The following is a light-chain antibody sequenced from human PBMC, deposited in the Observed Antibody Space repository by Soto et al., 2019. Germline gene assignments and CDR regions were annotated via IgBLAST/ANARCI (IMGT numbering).Light chain of an antibody. CDR2: RNN. V-gene: IGLV1-47*01. J-gene: IGLJ3*02. Sequence: QSVLTQPPSASGTPGQRVTISCSGSNSNIGNKYVYWYQQLPGTAPKLLMYRNNHRPSGVPDRFSGSKSGTSASLAISGLRSEGEADYYCAAWDDGVGGPAFGGGTKLTVL. CDR3: AAWDDGVGGPA. CDR1: NSNIGNKY.